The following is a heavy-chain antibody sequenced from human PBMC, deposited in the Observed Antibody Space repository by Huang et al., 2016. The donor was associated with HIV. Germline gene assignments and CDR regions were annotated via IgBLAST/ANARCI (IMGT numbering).Heavy chain of an antibody. CDR3: ATLPPVNYGRSGGRVRDY. J-gene: IGHJ4*02. V-gene: IGHV1-8*01. CDR2: RNPNSGNT. D-gene: IGHD2-15*01. Sequence: QVQLVQSGAEVKKPGASVKVSCKASGYTFSNYDINWVRQAPGQGLEWMGGRNPNSGNTGYARKFQGRVTRTRSTSISTAYMELSRLRFEDTAVYYCATLPPVNYGRSGGRVRDYWGQGSLVTVSS. CDR1: GYTFSNYD.